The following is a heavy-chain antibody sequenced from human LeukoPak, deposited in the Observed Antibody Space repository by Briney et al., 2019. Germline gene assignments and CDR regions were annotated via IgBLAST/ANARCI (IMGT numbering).Heavy chain of an antibody. CDR3: ARIEHPTSPSSYISPSTP. V-gene: IGHV4-59*12. CDR1: GGSISSYY. J-gene: IGHJ3*01. D-gene: IGHD2-2*02. CDR2: IYYSGST. Sequence: NPSQTLYLTCTVPGGSISSYYWSWIRQPPGKALLWIGYIYYSGSTNHNPSLKSRLTISVDTSKTQSSLNPRSVTAAHPAVYYRARIEHPTSPSSYISPSTPRGPGPIVTVSS.